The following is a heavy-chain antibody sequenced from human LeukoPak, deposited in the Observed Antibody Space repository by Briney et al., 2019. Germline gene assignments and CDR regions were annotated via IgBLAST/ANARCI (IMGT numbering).Heavy chain of an antibody. Sequence: GGSLRLSCAASGFTFSSYGMHWVRQAPGKGLEWVAAISYDGSNKKYADSVKGRFTISRDNSKNTLYLQMNSLRAEDTAVYYCAKHQVVAATGYFDYWGQGTLVTVSS. D-gene: IGHD2-15*01. J-gene: IGHJ4*02. V-gene: IGHV3-30*12. CDR1: GFTFSSYG. CDR2: ISYDGSNK. CDR3: AKHQVVAATGYFDY.